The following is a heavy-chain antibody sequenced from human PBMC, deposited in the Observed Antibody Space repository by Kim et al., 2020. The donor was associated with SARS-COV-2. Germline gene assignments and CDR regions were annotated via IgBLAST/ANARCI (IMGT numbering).Heavy chain of an antibody. Sequence: ASVKVSCKASGYTFTSYYMHWVRQAPGQGLEWMGIINPSGGSTSYAQKFQGRVTMTRDTSTSTVYMELSSLRSEDTAVYYCARERGGEYCSGGSCYFFYYFYGMDVWGQGTTVTVSS. CDR1: GYTFTSYY. D-gene: IGHD2-15*01. CDR3: ARERGGEYCSGGSCYFFYYFYGMDV. J-gene: IGHJ6*02. V-gene: IGHV1-46*01. CDR2: INPSGGST.